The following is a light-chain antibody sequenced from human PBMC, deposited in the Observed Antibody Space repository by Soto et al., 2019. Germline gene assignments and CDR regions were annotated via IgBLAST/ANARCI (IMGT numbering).Light chain of an antibody. CDR3: QQYGSSPRT. CDR1: RSLSSTS. Sequence: EIVLTQSPGTLSLSPGERAALSCRASRSLSSTSLAWYQQRPGQAPRLLIYDVSSRATVIPGRFSGSGSGADFTLTINRPEPNDFAVYYCQQYGSSPRTFGQGTKVEIK. CDR2: DVS. V-gene: IGKV3-20*01. J-gene: IGKJ1*01.